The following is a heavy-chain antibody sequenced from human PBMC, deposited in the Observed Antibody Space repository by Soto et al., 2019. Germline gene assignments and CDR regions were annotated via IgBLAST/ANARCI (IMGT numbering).Heavy chain of an antibody. CDR3: ARRDRSVFSYWLDT. D-gene: IGHD3-22*01. CDR1: GGSISDGYY. CDR2: ISASGST. J-gene: IGHJ5*02. Sequence: SETLSLTCTVPGGSISDGYYWTWIRQHPGKGLEWIGSISASGSTSYNPSLTSRLTVTVDKSKNQFSLNLRSVTAANTAGYYCARRDRSVFSYWLDTWGQGTLVTVSS. V-gene: IGHV4-31*03.